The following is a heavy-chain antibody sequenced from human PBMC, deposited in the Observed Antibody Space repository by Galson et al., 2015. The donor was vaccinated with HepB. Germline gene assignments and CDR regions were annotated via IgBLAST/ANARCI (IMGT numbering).Heavy chain of an antibody. Sequence: WSWIRQHPGKGLEWIGYIYYSGSTYYNPSLKSRVTISVDTSKNQFSLKLSSVTAADTAVYYCARDLLTISKNYDFWSGPSLPPYMDVWGKGTTVTVSS. CDR2: IYYSGST. D-gene: IGHD3-3*01. J-gene: IGHJ6*03. CDR3: ARDLLTISKNYDFWSGPSLPPYMDV. V-gene: IGHV4-31*02.